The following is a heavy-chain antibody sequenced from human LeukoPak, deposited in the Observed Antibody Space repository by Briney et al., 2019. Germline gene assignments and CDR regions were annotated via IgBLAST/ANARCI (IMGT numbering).Heavy chain of an antibody. CDR1: GYTFTGYY. CDR2: INPNSGGT. V-gene: IGHV1-2*02. J-gene: IGHJ6*02. Sequence: GASVKDSCKASGYTFTGYYMHWVRQAPGQGLEWMGWINPNSGGTNYAQKFQGRVTMTRDTSISTAYMELSRLRSDDTAVYYCARGYYDSSGYPSGGMDVWGQGTTVTVSS. D-gene: IGHD3-22*01. CDR3: ARGYYDSSGYPSGGMDV.